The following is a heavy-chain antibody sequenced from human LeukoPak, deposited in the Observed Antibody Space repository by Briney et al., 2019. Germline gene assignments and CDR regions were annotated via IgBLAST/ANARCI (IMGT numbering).Heavy chain of an antibody. CDR1: GFTFSNYN. V-gene: IGHV3-21*01. Sequence: PGGSLRLSCAASGFTFSNYNFYWVRQAPGKGLEWVSSISSTSSYIYYADSMKGRFTISRDNAKNSLYLQMNSLRAEDTAVYCCARALWSGPVYYGMDVWGQGTTVTVSS. D-gene: IGHD3-10*01. CDR3: ARALWSGPVYYGMDV. CDR2: ISSTSSYI. J-gene: IGHJ6*02.